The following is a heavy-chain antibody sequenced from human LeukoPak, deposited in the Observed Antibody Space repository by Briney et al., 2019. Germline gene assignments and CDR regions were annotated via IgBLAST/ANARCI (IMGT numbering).Heavy chain of an antibody. J-gene: IGHJ4*02. CDR3: ARGDPRWLQSGFDY. CDR2: ISPNSGNT. Sequence: ASVKVSCKASGYTFPNFGITWVRHAPGQGLEWMGWISPNSGNTNYAQKLQGRVTMTTDTSTSTAYMELRSLRSDDTAVYYCARGDPRWLQSGFDYWGQGTLVTVFS. D-gene: IGHD5-24*01. CDR1: GYTFPNFG. V-gene: IGHV1-18*01.